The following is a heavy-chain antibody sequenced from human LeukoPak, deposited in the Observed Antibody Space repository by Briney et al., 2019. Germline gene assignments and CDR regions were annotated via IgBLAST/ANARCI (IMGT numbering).Heavy chain of an antibody. CDR1: GFIFRDYY. D-gene: IGHD2/OR15-2a*01. Sequence: GGSVRLSCAASGFIFRDYYMYWVRQAPGKGLEEVLDISNNCSTINCADALKGRFTISRDNPKNTLYRELKSLSAGDAAVYYCATRRCDSMGEDDGLGHRHFDTSGLG. J-gene: IGHJ2*01. V-gene: IGHV3-11*01. CDR3: ATRRCDSMGEDDGLGHRHFDT. CDR2: ISNNCSTI.